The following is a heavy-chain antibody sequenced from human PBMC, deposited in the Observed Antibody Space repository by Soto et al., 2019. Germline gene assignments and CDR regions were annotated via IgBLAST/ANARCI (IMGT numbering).Heavy chain of an antibody. CDR2: INPNSGAT. D-gene: IGHD3-16*01. J-gene: IGHJ5*02. CDR3: ARGGGTTLAPLP. Sequence: QVQLLQSGAEVKKPGASVKVSCKASGYTFTGYFMHWVRQAPGEGLEWMGWINPNSGATKYAPKFQGRVTMTRDTSNRTAYLELSRLTSDDTAIHYCARGGGTTLAPLPWGQGTPVTVSS. CDR1: GYTFTGYF. V-gene: IGHV1-2*02.